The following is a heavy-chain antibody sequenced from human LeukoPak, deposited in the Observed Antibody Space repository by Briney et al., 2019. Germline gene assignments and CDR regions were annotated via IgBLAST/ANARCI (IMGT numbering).Heavy chain of an antibody. CDR2: VNPDSGDT. CDR3: ARSIAATPCNWFDP. Sequence: ASVKVSCKAPGYTFSDYYIHWVRQAPGQALEWMGWVNPDSGDTKYAQMFQGRVTMTRDTSIATAYMELSSLTPDDTALYYCARSIAATPCNWFDPWGQGTLITVSS. CDR1: GYTFSDYY. J-gene: IGHJ5*02. V-gene: IGHV1-2*02. D-gene: IGHD2-15*01.